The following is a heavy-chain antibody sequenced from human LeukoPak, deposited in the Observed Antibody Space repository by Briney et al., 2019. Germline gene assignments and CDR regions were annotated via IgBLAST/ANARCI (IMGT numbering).Heavy chain of an antibody. Sequence: GGSLRLSCAASGFTFSSYAMSWVRQAPGKGLEWVSVISGSGGITYYADSVKGRFTFSRDNSKNTLYMQMNSLRVEDTAVYYCAKVRMITMIAYDAFDIWGQGTMVTVSS. V-gene: IGHV3-23*01. CDR3: AKVRMITMIAYDAFDI. D-gene: IGHD3-22*01. CDR1: GFTFSSYA. CDR2: ISGSGGIT. J-gene: IGHJ3*02.